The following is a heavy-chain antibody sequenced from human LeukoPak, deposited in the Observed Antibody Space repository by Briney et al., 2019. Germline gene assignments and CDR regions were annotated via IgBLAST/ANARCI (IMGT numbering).Heavy chain of an antibody. CDR2: ISSSSSYI. CDR1: GFAFSSYS. Sequence: PGGSLRLSCAASGFAFSSYSMNWVRQAPGKGLEWVSSISSSSSYIYYADSVKGRFTISRDNAKNSLYLQMNSLRAEDTAVYYCARDHSRGAARGLDYWGQGTLVTVSS. J-gene: IGHJ4*02. CDR3: ARDHSRGAARGLDY. V-gene: IGHV3-21*01. D-gene: IGHD6-6*01.